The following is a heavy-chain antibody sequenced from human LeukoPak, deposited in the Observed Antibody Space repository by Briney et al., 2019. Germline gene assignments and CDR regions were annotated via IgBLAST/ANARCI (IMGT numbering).Heavy chain of an antibody. CDR3: ARGNSGSYYRGSCWFDP. V-gene: IGHV4-34*01. CDR2: INHSGST. D-gene: IGHD1-26*01. CDR1: GGSFSGYY. Sequence: PSETLSLTCAVYGGSFSGYYWSWIRQPPGKGPEWIGEINHSGSTNYNPSLKSRVTISVDTSKNQFSLKLSSVTAADTAVYYCARGNSGSYYRGSCWFDPWGQGTLVTVSS. J-gene: IGHJ5*02.